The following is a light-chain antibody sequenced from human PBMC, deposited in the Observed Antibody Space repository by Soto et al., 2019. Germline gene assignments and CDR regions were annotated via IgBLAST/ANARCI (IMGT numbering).Light chain of an antibody. Sequence: EIVLTQSPATLSLSPGERATLSCRASQSVSSYLAWYQQKPGQAPRLPIYDASNRATGIPARFSGSGSGTDFTLTISSLEPEDFAVYYCQQRSNWPLVTFGPGTKVDIK. CDR1: QSVSSY. CDR2: DAS. V-gene: IGKV3-11*01. J-gene: IGKJ3*01. CDR3: QQRSNWPLVT.